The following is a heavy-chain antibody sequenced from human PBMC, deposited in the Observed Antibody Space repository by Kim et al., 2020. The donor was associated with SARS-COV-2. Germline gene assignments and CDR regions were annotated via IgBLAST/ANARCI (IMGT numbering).Heavy chain of an antibody. CDR2: IYYSGNT. CDR3: ARISHCVGYGYSFDY. D-gene: IGHD2-21*01. Sequence: SETLSLTCTVSGGSLTSYHWSWIRQPPGKGLEWIGYIYYSGNTNYNPSLKSRVTVSVDTSKNQFSLRLSSVTAADTAVYYCARISHCVGYGYSFDYWGQG. CDR1: GGSLTSYH. J-gene: IGHJ4*02. V-gene: IGHV4-59*08.